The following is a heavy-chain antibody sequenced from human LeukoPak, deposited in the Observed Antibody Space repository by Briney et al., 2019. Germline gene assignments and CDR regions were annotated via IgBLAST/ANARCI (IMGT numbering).Heavy chain of an antibody. CDR3: AKDEKRYCSGGSCYDTLDY. Sequence: GGSLRLSCAASGFTFSSYAMSWVRQAPGKGLEWVAVISYDGSNKYYADSVKGRFTISRDNSKNTLYLQMNSLRAEDTAVYYCAKDEKRYCSGGSCYDTLDYWGQGTLVTVSS. J-gene: IGHJ4*02. V-gene: IGHV3-30*18. CDR1: GFTFSSYA. CDR2: ISYDGSNK. D-gene: IGHD2-15*01.